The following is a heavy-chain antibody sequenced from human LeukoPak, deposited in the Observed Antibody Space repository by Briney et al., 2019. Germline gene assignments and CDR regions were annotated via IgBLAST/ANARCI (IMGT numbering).Heavy chain of an antibody. CDR1: GFIFSNYW. V-gene: IGHV3-7*01. CDR3: ATYGIGVAGVDY. D-gene: IGHD6-13*01. CDR2: IKQDGTEK. J-gene: IGHJ4*02. Sequence: GGSLRLSCVGSGFIFSNYWMTWVRQAPGKGLEWVANIKQDGTEKNYADSVKGRFTISRDNVDNSLFLQMNSLRAEDTAVNYCATYGIGVAGVDYWGQGTLVSVAS.